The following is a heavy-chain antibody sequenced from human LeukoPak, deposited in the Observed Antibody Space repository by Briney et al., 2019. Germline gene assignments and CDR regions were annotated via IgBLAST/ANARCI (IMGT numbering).Heavy chain of an antibody. D-gene: IGHD5-24*01. J-gene: IGHJ6*03. CDR1: GFRFDDYA. CDR2: ISWNSGTL. V-gene: IGHV3-9*01. Sequence: GGSLRLSCAASGFRFDDYAMHWVREARGKGLEWVSGISWNSGTLAYADCVKGRFTISGDNAKNSLYLQMNSLRAEDTAVYYCARLCRWLQSYYYYYYYMDVWGKGTTVTVSS. CDR3: ARLCRWLQSYYYYYYYMDV.